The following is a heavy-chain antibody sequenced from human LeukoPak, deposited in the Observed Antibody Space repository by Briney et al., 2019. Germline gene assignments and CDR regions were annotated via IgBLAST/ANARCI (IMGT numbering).Heavy chain of an antibody. Sequence: PSQTLSLTCTVSGGSISSGGYYWSCLRQHPGKGLECLGYIYYSRSTYHTPSLKSRVTISVDTSKNQFSLKLSSVTAADTAVYYCAREIRGNYVGYYYYYYMDVWGKGTTVTVSS. CDR2: IYYSRST. J-gene: IGHJ6*03. CDR3: AREIRGNYVGYYYYYYMDV. D-gene: IGHD4-11*01. CDR1: GGSISSGGYY. V-gene: IGHV4-31*03.